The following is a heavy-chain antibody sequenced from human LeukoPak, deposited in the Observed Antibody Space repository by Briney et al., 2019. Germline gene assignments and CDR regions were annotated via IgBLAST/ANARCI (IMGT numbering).Heavy chain of an antibody. J-gene: IGHJ4*02. Sequence: ASVKVSCKASGYTFTNYGISWVRQAPGQGLEWVAWISLATGAPSYTQKFQGRVTLTTDTSTSTAYMELRSLKSDDTAVYYCARDIGLVRGIIMAHWGQGTQVTVSS. V-gene: IGHV1-18*01. D-gene: IGHD3-10*01. CDR1: GYTFTNYG. CDR2: ISLATGAP. CDR3: ARDIGLVRGIIMAH.